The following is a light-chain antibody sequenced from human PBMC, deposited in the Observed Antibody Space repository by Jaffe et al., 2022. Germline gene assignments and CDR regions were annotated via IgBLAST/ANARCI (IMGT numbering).Light chain of an antibody. CDR1: SSDVGGYNY. V-gene: IGLV2-11*01. CDR2: DVS. J-gene: IGLJ1*01. CDR3: CSYAAS. Sequence: QSALTQPRSVSGSPGQSVTISCTGTSSDVGGYNYVSWYQQHPGKAPKLMIYDVSKRPSGVPDRFSGSKSGNTASLTISGLQAEDEADYYCCSYAASFGTGTKVTVL.